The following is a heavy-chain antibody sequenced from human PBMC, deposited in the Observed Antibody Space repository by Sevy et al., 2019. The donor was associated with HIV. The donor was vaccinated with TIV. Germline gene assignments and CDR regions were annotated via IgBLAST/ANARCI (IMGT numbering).Heavy chain of an antibody. V-gene: IGHV3-30*02. D-gene: IGHD1-1*01. CDR1: GFSLTTSD. CDR2: VRNDGSNN. Sequence: GGSLRLSCAASGFSLTTSDMHWVRQAPGKGMEWVAYVRNDGSNNSYEDSVRDRFTISRESTKNTLYSQMNSLRDEDTAIYDCASGKKTTGEGLEELDYYFGLDVWGQGTTVTVSS. J-gene: IGHJ6*02. CDR3: ASGKKTTGEGLEELDYYFGLDV.